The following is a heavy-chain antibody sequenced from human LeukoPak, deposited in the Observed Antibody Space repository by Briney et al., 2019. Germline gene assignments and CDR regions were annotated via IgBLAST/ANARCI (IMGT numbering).Heavy chain of an antibody. CDR1: GYSFTSYW. CDR2: IYPGDSDT. D-gene: IGHD3-10*01. J-gene: IGHJ4*02. Sequence: GESLKISCKGSGYSFTSYWIGWVRQMPGKGLEWMGIIYPGDSDTRYSPSFQGQVTISADKSISTAYLQWSSLKASDTAMYYCARLGYYYGSGSPYYFDYWGQGTLVTVSS. V-gene: IGHV5-51*01. CDR3: ARLGYYYGSGSPYYFDY.